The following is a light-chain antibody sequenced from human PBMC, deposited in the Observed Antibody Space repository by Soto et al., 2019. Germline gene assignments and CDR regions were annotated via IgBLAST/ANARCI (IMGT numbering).Light chain of an antibody. Sequence: QSALTQPASVSGSPGQSIAISCTGTSSDVGGYNSVSWYQQHPGKAPKLMIYEVTNRPSGVSDRFSGSKSGNTASLTISGLQTEDEADYYCSSYTNTNTGVFGGGTKLTVL. CDR2: EVT. CDR1: SSDVGGYNS. CDR3: SSYTNTNTGV. V-gene: IGLV2-14*01. J-gene: IGLJ3*02.